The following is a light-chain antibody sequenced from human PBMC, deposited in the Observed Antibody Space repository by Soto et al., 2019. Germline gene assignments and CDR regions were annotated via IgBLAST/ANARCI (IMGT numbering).Light chain of an antibody. Sequence: DIVMTQSPDSLAVSLGERATINCKSSQSVLYSSDNNNYLAWYQQKPGQPPKLLIYWASTRESGVPDRFSGSGSGTDFTLTISSLQAEDVAVYYCQQYYSTPWTLGQGTKVDIK. CDR3: QQYYSTPWT. CDR1: QSVLYSSDNNNY. J-gene: IGKJ1*01. V-gene: IGKV4-1*01. CDR2: WAS.